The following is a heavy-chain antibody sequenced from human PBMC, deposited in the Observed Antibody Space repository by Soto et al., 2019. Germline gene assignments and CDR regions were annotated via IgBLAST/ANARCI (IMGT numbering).Heavy chain of an antibody. CDR2: INPNSGGT. J-gene: IGHJ3*02. Sequence: ASVKVSCKASGYTFTGYYMHWVRQAPGQGLEWMGWINPNSGGTNYAQKFQGWVTMTRDTSISTAYMELSRLRSDDTAVYYCAREMKASGWYQGDNAFDIWGQGTMVTVSS. CDR1: GYTFTGYY. V-gene: IGHV1-2*04. D-gene: IGHD6-19*01. CDR3: AREMKASGWYQGDNAFDI.